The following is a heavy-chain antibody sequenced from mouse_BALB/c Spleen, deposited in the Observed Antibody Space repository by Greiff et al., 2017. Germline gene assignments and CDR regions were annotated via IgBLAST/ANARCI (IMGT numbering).Heavy chain of an antibody. Sequence: VQLVESGPGLVAPSQSLSITCTVSGFSLTSYGVHWVRQPPGKGLEWLGVIWAGGSPNYNSALMSRLSLSKDNSKSQVFLKMNSLQTDDTAMYYGARDRPATAACAEGGGGSRGGVGAESGWGAG. CDR1: GFSLTSYG. J-gene: IGHJ1*01. D-gene: IGHD1-2*01. CDR3: ARDRPATAACAEGGGGSRGGVGAESG. V-gene: IGHV2-9*02. CDR2: IWAGGSP.